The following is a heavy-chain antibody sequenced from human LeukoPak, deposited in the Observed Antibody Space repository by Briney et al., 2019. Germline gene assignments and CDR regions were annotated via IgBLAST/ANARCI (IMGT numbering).Heavy chain of an antibody. D-gene: IGHD1-26*01. CDR2: IYSGGST. CDR3: TRDRQGAGGY. CDR1: GFTVSSNY. J-gene: IGHJ4*02. V-gene: IGHV3-66*01. Sequence: PGGSLRLSCAASGFTVSSNYMSWVRQAPGKGLEWVSVIYSGGSTYYADSVKGRFTISRDISKNTLYLQMNSLRVEDTAIYYCTRDRQGAGGYWGQGTLVTVSS.